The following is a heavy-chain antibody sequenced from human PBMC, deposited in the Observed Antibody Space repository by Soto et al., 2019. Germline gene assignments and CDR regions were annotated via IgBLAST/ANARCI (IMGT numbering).Heavy chain of an antibody. CDR2: VLYDGSKK. D-gene: IGHD3-16*01. V-gene: IGHV3-30*18. CDR3: VKDLALMGDY. J-gene: IGHJ4*02. Sequence: QVHLVESGRGVVQPGTSLRLSCRASGFKFSDYGMDWVRQAPGKGLEWVSRVLYDGSKKYYADSVKGRFTISRDNPRNTLDLQMDSLRAEDTGVYYCVKDLALMGDYWGQGTPVTVSS. CDR1: GFKFSDYG.